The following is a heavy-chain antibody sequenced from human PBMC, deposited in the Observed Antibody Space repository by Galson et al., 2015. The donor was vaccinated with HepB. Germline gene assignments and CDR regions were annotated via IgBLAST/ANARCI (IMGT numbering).Heavy chain of an antibody. V-gene: IGHV3-15*01. J-gene: IGHJ4*02. CDR1: GFTFTSYS. D-gene: IGHD1-1*01. CDR3: TTDIRIHDLDY. Sequence: SLRLSCAASGFTFTSYSMHWVRQAPGKGLEWVGRIKSKTDGGTTDYAAPVKGRFTISRDDSKNTLYLQMNSLKTEDTAVYYCTTDIRIHDLDYWGQGTLVTVSS. CDR2: IKSKTDGGTT.